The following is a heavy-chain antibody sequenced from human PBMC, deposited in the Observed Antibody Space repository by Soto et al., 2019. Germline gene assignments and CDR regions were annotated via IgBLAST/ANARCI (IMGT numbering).Heavy chain of an antibody. J-gene: IGHJ6*02. D-gene: IGHD3-22*01. V-gene: IGHV3-21*01. CDR1: GFTFSSYS. Sequence: EVQLVESGGGLVKPGGSLRLSCAASGFTFSSYSMNWVRQAPGKGLEWVSSISSSSSYIYHADSVKGRFTISSDNAKNALHLQIDSLKAEDTAVYYCARGSGYADYYGMDVWGQGTTVTVSS. CDR2: ISSSSSYI. CDR3: ARGSGYADYYGMDV.